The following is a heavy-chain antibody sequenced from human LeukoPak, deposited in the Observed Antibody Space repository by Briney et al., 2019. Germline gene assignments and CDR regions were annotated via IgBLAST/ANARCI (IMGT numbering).Heavy chain of an antibody. CDR3: ARGGAARPDY. V-gene: IGHV3-48*01. D-gene: IGHD6-6*01. CDR2: ISSSSSNI. CDR1: GFTFTSYA. J-gene: IGHJ4*02. Sequence: GGSLRLSCAVSGFTFTSYAMSWVRQAPGKGLEWVSYISSSSSNINYADSVKGRFTISRDNAKNSLYLQMNSLRAEDTAVYYCARGGAARPDYWGQGTLVTVSS.